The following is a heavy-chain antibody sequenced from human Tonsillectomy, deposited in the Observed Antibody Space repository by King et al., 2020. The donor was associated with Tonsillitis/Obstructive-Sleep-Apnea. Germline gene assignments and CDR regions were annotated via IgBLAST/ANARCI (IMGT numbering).Heavy chain of an antibody. D-gene: IGHD1-1*01. Sequence: QLVQSGAEVKKPGASVKVSCKASGYTFTSYGISWVRQAPGQGLEWMGWISAYNGNTNYAQKLQGRVTMTTDTSTSTAYVELRSLRSDDTAVYYCARDGPRYNWNLGYFDYWGQGTLVTVSS. J-gene: IGHJ4*02. V-gene: IGHV1-18*01. CDR2: ISAYNGNT. CDR3: ARDGPRYNWNLGYFDY. CDR1: GYTFTSYG.